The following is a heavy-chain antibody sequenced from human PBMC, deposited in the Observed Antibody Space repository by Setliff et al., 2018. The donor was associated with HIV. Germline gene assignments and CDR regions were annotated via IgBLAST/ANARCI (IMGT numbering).Heavy chain of an antibody. CDR3: ARFARDPTD. CDR1: GASITSSY. Sequence: SETLSLTCTVSGASITSSYWTWIRQSPGRGLEYLGYIYYSGDSNYSPSLKSRLSMSLDASTSQFSLRLNSLTAADTAMYYCARFARDPTDWGRGILVTVLL. J-gene: IGHJ4*02. V-gene: IGHV4-59*08. CDR2: IYYSGDS.